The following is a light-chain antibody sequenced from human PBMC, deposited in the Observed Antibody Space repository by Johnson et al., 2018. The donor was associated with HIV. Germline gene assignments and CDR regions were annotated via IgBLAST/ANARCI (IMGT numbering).Light chain of an antibody. J-gene: IGLJ1*01. CDR2: ENN. CDR3: GTWDSSLSAGV. V-gene: IGLV1-51*02. CDR1: SSKIGNKY. Sequence: QSVLTQPPSVSAAPGQKVTISCSGSSSKIGNKYVSWYQQLSGTAPKVLIYENNKRPSGIPDRFSGSKSGTSATLGITGLQTGDEADYYCGTWDSSLSAGVFGTGTKVTVL.